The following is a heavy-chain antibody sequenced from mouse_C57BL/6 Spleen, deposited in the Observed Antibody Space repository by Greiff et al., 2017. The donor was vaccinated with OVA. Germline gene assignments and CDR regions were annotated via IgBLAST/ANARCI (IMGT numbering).Heavy chain of an antibody. CDR3: ARIENGNSPAYAMDY. D-gene: IGHD2-1*01. Sequence: QVQLKESGPGLLQPSQTLSLTCSFSGFSLGTFGLGVGWIRQPSGKGLEWLAHIWWDDDTYYNPALKSRLTISKDTSKNQGFRNSAKVDTSDTATYYCARIENGNSPAYAMDYWGQGTSVTVSS. CDR2: IWWDDDT. CDR1: GFSLGTFGLG. J-gene: IGHJ4*01. V-gene: IGHV8-8*01.